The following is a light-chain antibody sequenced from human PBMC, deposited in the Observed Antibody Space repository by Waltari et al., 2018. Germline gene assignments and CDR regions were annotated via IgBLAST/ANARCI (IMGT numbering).Light chain of an antibody. J-gene: IGLJ2*01. CDR3: QSYDSNLRNAV. V-gene: IGLV1-40*01. CDR1: SSNLWSGND. CDR2: GNN. Sequence: QSVLTQPPSMSGAPGQGVTIPCPGTSSNLWSGNDAPRYKQLPGTAPKPLIYGNNNRPSGVPDRFSGSKSGTSASLAITGLQADDEADYYCQSYDSNLRNAVFGGGTKLTVL.